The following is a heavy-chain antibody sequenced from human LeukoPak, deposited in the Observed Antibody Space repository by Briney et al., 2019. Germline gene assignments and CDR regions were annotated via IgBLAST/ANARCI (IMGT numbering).Heavy chain of an antibody. Sequence: GGSLRLSCAASGFVFDDFTMHWVRQAPGRGLEWVSLISWDGYTTKYADSVKGRFTISRDNSKNSLYLQMNSLRTEDTGFYYCAKERATVIKPLAFDHWGQGTLVPVSS. CDR2: ISWDGYTT. V-gene: IGHV3-43*01. D-gene: IGHD3-22*01. CDR3: AKERATVIKPLAFDH. J-gene: IGHJ4*02. CDR1: GFVFDDFT.